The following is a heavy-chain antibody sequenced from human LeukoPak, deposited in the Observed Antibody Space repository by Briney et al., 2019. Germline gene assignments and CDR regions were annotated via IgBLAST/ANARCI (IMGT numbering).Heavy chain of an antibody. J-gene: IGHJ6*02. D-gene: IGHD1-26*01. CDR3: ARDVEPRGSFPTYYYYYGMDV. Sequence: PGGSLRLSCAASGFTFSSYSMNWVRQAPGKELEWVSSISSSSSYIYYTDSVQGRFTISRDNAKNSLYLHMNSLRAEDTAVYYCARDVEPRGSFPTYYYYYGMDVWGQGTTVTVSS. CDR1: GFTFSSYS. V-gene: IGHV3-21*01. CDR2: ISSSSSYI.